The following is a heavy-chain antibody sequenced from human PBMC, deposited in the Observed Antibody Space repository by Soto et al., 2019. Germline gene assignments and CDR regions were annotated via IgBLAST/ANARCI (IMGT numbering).Heavy chain of an antibody. J-gene: IGHJ2*01. CDR3: VVSDYYDSSGSSWHFDL. V-gene: IGHV3-30-3*01. CDR1: GFTFSSYA. CDR2: ISYEGSTK. Sequence: QVQLVESGGGVVQPGRSLRLSCAASGFTFSSYAVHWVRQAPGKGLEWVAVISYEGSTKYYADSVKGRFTISRDNSKNTLSLQMNRLRPEDTAVYYCVVSDYYDSSGSSWHFDLWGRGTLVTVSS. D-gene: IGHD3-22*01.